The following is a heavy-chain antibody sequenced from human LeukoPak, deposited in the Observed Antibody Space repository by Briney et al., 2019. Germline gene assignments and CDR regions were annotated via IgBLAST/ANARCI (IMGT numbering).Heavy chain of an antibody. Sequence: ASVKVSCKASGYTFTSYYMHWVRQAPGQGLEWMGIINPSGGSTSYAQKFQGRVTMTRDTSTSTVYMELSSLRSEDTAVYYCARLDFWSGSPNAFDIWGQGTMVTVSS. V-gene: IGHV1-46*01. J-gene: IGHJ3*02. CDR1: GYTFTSYY. CDR3: ARLDFWSGSPNAFDI. D-gene: IGHD3-3*01. CDR2: INPSGGST.